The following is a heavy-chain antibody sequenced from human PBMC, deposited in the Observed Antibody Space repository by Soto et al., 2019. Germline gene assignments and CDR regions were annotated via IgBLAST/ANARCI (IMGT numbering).Heavy chain of an antibody. CDR3: ARLVSSYHIVGGMDV. D-gene: IGHD2-15*01. J-gene: IGHJ6*02. Sequence: GESLKISCKGSGYAFINFWIGWVRQMPGKGLEWMGIIYPGDSDTRYSPSFQGQVTISPDKSISTAYLQWSSLKASDTAMYYCARLVSSYHIVGGMDVWGQGTTVTVSS. V-gene: IGHV5-51*01. CDR2: IYPGDSDT. CDR1: GYAFINFW.